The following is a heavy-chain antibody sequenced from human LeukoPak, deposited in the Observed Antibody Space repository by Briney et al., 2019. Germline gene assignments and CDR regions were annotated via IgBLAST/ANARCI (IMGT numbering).Heavy chain of an antibody. CDR1: GGTFSSYA. CDR2: IIPIFGTA. J-gene: IGHJ4*02. CDR3: AKDFADYYGSGTSYFDY. V-gene: IGHV1-69*01. Sequence: ASVKVSCKASGGTFSSYAISWVRQAPVQGLEWMGGIIPIFGTANYAQKFQGRVTITADESTSTAYMELSSLRSEDTAVYYCAKDFADYYGSGTSYFDYWGQGTLVTVSS. D-gene: IGHD3-10*01.